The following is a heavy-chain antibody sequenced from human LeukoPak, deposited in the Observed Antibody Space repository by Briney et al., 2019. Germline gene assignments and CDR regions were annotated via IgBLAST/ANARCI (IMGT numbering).Heavy chain of an antibody. Sequence: SETLPLTCTVSGGSISSYYWSWIRQPAGKGLEWIGRIYTSGSTNYNPSLKSRVTMSVDTSKNQFSLKLSSVTAADTAVYYCARGSYSSSWYWYFDLWGRGALVTVSS. J-gene: IGHJ2*01. D-gene: IGHD6-13*01. CDR2: IYTSGST. V-gene: IGHV4-4*07. CDR3: ARGSYSSSWYWYFDL. CDR1: GGSISSYY.